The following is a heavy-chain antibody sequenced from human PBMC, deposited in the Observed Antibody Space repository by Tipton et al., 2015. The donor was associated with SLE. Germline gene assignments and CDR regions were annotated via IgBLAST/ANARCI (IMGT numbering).Heavy chain of an antibody. CDR1: DASISSGNYY. V-gene: IGHV4-61*09. D-gene: IGHD2-21*01. Sequence: TLSLTCTVSDASISSGNYYWSWIRQPAGKGLEWIGHIHTSGVNYNPSLKSRVVISVDSSKSQFSLTLDSVTAADTAVYYCASAYAGLTLWYWGQGTLVTVSS. CDR2: IHTSGV. CDR3: ASAYAGLTLWY. J-gene: IGHJ4*02.